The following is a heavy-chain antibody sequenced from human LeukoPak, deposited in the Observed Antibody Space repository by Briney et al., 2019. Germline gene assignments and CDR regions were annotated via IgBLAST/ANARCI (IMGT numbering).Heavy chain of an antibody. Sequence: GGSLRLSCAASGFTFSSYAMSWVRQAPGKGLEWVGRIKSKTDGCTTDYAAPVKGRFTISRDDSKNTLYLQMNSLKTEDTAVYYCTTDQTLLGYCSSTSCRNLYYFDYWGQGTLVTVSS. CDR3: TTDQTLLGYCSSTSCRNLYYFDY. CDR1: GFTFSSYA. J-gene: IGHJ4*02. V-gene: IGHV3-15*01. CDR2: IKSKTDGCTT. D-gene: IGHD2-2*01.